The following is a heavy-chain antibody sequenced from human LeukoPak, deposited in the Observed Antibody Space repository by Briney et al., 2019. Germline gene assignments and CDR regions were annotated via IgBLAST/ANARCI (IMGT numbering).Heavy chain of an antibody. V-gene: IGHV1-46*01. CDR1: GYTFTSYN. D-gene: IGHD5-24*01. J-gene: IGHJ4*02. Sequence: GASVKVSCKASGYTFTSYNMHWVRQAPGQGLEWMGIINPSGGSTSYAQKFQGRVTMTRDMSTSTVYMELSSLRSEDTAVYYCARVMATIGCFDYWGQGTLVTISS. CDR3: ARVMATIGCFDY. CDR2: INPSGGST.